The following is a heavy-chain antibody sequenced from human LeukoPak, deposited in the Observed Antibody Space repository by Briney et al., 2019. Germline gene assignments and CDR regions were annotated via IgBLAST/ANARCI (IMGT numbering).Heavy chain of an antibody. Sequence: ASVKVSCKASGYTFTSYGISWVRQAPGQGLEWMGWISAYNGNTNYAQKLRGRVTMTTDTSTSTAYMELRSLRSDDTAVYYCARDPATLDFWSGQGNMDVWGKGTTVTVSS. D-gene: IGHD3-3*01. J-gene: IGHJ6*03. CDR1: GYTFTSYG. CDR3: ARDPATLDFWSGQGNMDV. V-gene: IGHV1-18*01. CDR2: ISAYNGNT.